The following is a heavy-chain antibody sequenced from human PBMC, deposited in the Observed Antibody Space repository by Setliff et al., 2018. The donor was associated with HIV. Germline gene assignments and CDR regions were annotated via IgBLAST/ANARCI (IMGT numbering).Heavy chain of an antibody. J-gene: IGHJ3*02. CDR1: GYSISSSNW. CDR2: INHSGST. V-gene: IGHV4-4*02. D-gene: IGHD3-10*01. CDR3: ARGPLFRGSLKEDI. Sequence: SETLSLTCTVTGYSISSSNWWSWVRQPPGKGLEWIGEINHSGSTNYNPSLKSRVTISVDTSKTQFSLKLSSVTAADTAVYYCARGPLFRGSLKEDIWGQGTMVTVSS.